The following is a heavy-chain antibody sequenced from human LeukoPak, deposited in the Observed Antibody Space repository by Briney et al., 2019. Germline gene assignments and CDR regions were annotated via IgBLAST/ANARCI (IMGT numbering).Heavy chain of an antibody. V-gene: IGHV3-30*02. D-gene: IGHD3-3*01. CDR3: AKEGTDYDFWSGYSHNYMDV. CDR1: GFTFSSYG. J-gene: IGHJ6*03. Sequence: GSLRLSCAASGFTFSSYGMHWVRQAPGKGLEWVAFIRYDGSNKYYAHSVKGRFTISRDNSRNTLYLQMNSLRAEDTAVYYCAKEGTDYDFWSGYSHNYMDVWGKGTTVTVSS. CDR2: IRYDGSNK.